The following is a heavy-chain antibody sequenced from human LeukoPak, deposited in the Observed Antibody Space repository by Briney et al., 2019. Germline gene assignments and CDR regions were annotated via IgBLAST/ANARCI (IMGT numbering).Heavy chain of an antibody. Sequence: ASVKVSCKAAGYTFTGYYMHWVRQAPGQGLEWMGWINPNSGGTNYAQKFQGRVTMTRDTSITTAYMELSRLRSDDTAVYYCARRYFVSGSYYTGYWGQGTLVTVSS. CDR1: GYTFTGYY. J-gene: IGHJ4*02. V-gene: IGHV1-2*02. CDR3: ARRYFVSGSYYTGY. CDR2: INPNSGGT. D-gene: IGHD3-10*01.